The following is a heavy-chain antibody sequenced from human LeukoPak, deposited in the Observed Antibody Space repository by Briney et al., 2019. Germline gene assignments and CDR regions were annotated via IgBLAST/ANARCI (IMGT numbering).Heavy chain of an antibody. D-gene: IGHD5-24*01. CDR3: ARGRDGYRKRYFDY. V-gene: IGHV4-61*02. J-gene: IGHJ4*02. Sequence: SQTLCLTCTVSGGSISSGSYYGSWIRQPAGKGLEWIGRIYTSGSTNYNPSLKSRVTISVDTSKNQFSLKLSSVTAADTAVYYCARGRDGYRKRYFDYWGQGTLVTVSS. CDR1: GGSISSGSYY. CDR2: IYTSGST.